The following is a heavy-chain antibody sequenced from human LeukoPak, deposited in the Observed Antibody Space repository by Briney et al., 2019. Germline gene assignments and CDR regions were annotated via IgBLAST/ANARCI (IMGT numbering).Heavy chain of an antibody. CDR3: ARESEGNDYYDSSGYYYSHYFDY. CDR2: ISYDGSNK. CDR1: GFTFSSYA. V-gene: IGHV3-30-3*01. Sequence: GGSLRLSCAASGFTFSSYAMHWVRQAPGKGLEWVAVISYDGSNKYYADSVKGRFTISRDNSKNTLYLQMNSLRAEDTAVYYCARESEGNDYYDSSGYYYSHYFDYWGQGTLVTVSS. D-gene: IGHD3-22*01. J-gene: IGHJ4*02.